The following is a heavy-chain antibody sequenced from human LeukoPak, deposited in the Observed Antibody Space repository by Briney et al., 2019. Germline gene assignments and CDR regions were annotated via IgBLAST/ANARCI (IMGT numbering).Heavy chain of an antibody. J-gene: IGHJ4*02. CDR3: ARGSSGSGSYYKALNCFDY. D-gene: IGHD3-10*01. CDR2: IYHSGST. V-gene: IGHV4-30-2*01. CDR1: GGSISSGGYS. Sequence: SETLSLTCAVSGGSISSGGYSWSWIRQPPGKGLEWIGYIYHSGSTYYNPSLKSRVTISVDRSKNQFSLKLSSVTAADTAVYYCARGSSGSGSYYKALNCFDYWGQGTLVTVSS.